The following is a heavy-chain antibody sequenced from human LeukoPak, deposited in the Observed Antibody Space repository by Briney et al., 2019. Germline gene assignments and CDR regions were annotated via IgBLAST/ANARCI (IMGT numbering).Heavy chain of an antibody. CDR1: GGSISSYQ. D-gene: IGHD2-2*02. Sequence: PSETLSLTCTVSGGSISSYQWSWIRQPAGKGLEWIGRIFASGSTNYNPSLKSRVTMSVDTSKNQFSLKLISVTAADTAVYYCARDPGYRSSASCYTWFDPWGQGTLVTVSS. CDR2: IFASGST. V-gene: IGHV4-4*07. CDR3: ARDPGYRSSASCYTWFDP. J-gene: IGHJ5*02.